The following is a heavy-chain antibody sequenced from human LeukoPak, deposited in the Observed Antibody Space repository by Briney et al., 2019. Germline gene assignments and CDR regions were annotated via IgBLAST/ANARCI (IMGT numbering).Heavy chain of an antibody. V-gene: IGHV3-33*01. Sequence: GGSLRLSCSASGFTLITHGMHWVGQAPGKGLEGVAFIWADRSHKYYADSVKGRFTISIDNSKSTLYLQMNSLRVEDTSVYFCARDPPDSGWAFWSWGQGTLVTVSS. J-gene: IGHJ4*02. CDR2: IWADRSHK. CDR1: GFTLITHG. CDR3: ARDPPDSGWAFWS. D-gene: IGHD6-19*01.